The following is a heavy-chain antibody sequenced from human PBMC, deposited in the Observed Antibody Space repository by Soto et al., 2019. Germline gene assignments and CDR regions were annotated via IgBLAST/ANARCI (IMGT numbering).Heavy chain of an antibody. J-gene: IGHJ6*02. V-gene: IGHV1-69*01. CDR2: IIPIFGTA. CDR3: ARAYYYGSGRGGMDV. Sequence: QVQLVQSGAEVKKPGSSVKVSCTASGGTFSSYAISWVRQAPGQGLEWMGGIIPIFGTANYAQKFQGRVTITADESTRTAYMELSSLRSEDTAVYYCARAYYYGSGRGGMDVWGQGTTVTVSS. CDR1: GGTFSSYA. D-gene: IGHD3-10*01.